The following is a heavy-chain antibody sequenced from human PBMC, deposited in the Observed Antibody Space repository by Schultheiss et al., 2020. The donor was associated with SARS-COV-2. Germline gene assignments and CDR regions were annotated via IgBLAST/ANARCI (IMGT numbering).Heavy chain of an antibody. D-gene: IGHD3-16*01. Sequence: ASVKVSCKASGYAFTNHYIHWVRQAPGQGLEWMGMINPSGGYTLHAQKFQGRVTVTWDTSTSTVHMELSSLRSEDTAIYYCTRGAEKLRNYFDYWGQGTLVTVSS. J-gene: IGHJ4*02. CDR1: GYAFTNHY. V-gene: IGHV1-46*03. CDR3: TRGAEKLRNYFDY. CDR2: INPSGGYT.